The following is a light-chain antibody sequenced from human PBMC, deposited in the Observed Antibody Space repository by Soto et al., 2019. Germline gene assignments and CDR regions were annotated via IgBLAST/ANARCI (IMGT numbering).Light chain of an antibody. V-gene: IGKV3-11*01. CDR2: GAS. CDR3: QQRSNWPPIT. Sequence: EIVLTHSAAALSLPPGERATLSFRASQSVSSYLAWYQQKPGQAPRLLIYGASSRATGIPDRFSGSGSGTDFTLTISRLEPEDFAVYYCQQRSNWPPITFGQGTRLEIK. J-gene: IGKJ5*01. CDR1: QSVSSY.